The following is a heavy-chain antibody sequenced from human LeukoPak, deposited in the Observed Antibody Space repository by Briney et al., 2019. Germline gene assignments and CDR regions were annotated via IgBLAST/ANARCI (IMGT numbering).Heavy chain of an antibody. CDR2: ISDYEGNT. Sequence: ASVKVSCKTSGYTFTRYGISWVRQAPGHGLEGMGWISDYEGNTKSAQNVQGRGSMTTETSTSTAYMELRSLRSADTAVYYCAGDNARIPAEIADYWGQGTQVTVSS. D-gene: IGHD2-2*01. CDR3: AGDNARIPAEIADY. V-gene: IGHV1-18*01. J-gene: IGHJ4*02. CDR1: GYTFTRYG.